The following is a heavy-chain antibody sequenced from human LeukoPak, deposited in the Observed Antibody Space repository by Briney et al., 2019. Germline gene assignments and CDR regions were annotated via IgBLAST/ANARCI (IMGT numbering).Heavy chain of an antibody. V-gene: IGHV4-30-4*08. CDR1: GGSISSGDYY. J-gene: IGHJ4*02. CDR2: IYYSGST. CDR3: ARADYMELSGYFDY. D-gene: IGHD4-11*01. Sequence: SETLSLTCTVSGGSISSGDYYWSWIRQPPGKGLEWIGYIYYSGSTYYNPSLKSRVTISVDTSKNQFSLKLSSVTAADTAVYYCARADYMELSGYFDYWGQGTLVTVSS.